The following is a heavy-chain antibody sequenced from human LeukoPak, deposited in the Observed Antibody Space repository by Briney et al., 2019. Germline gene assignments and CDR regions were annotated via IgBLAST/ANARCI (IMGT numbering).Heavy chain of an antibody. J-gene: IGHJ4*02. V-gene: IGHV3-21*04. D-gene: IGHD3-22*01. CDR2: ISSSSSYI. Sequence: GGSLRLSCAASGFTSSSYSMNWVRQAPGKGLEWVSSISSSSSYIYYADSVKGRFTISRDNAKNSLYLQMNSLRAEDTAMYYCARDKYYYDSNGYSDWGQGTLVTVSS. CDR1: GFTSSSYS. CDR3: ARDKYYYDSNGYSD.